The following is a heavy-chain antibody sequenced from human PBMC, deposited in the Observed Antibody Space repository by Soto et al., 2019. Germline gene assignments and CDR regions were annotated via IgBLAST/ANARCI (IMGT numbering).Heavy chain of an antibody. J-gene: IGHJ6*02. CDR2: IYYSGST. CDR3: ARGDNSDYYYGMDV. D-gene: IGHD6-25*01. CDR1: GGSISSGDYY. V-gene: IGHV4-30-4*01. Sequence: PSETLSLTCTVSGGSISSGDYYWSWIRQPPGKGLEWIGYIYYSGSTYYNPSLKSRVTISVDTSKNQFSLKLSSVTAADTAVYYCARGDNSDYYYGMDVWGQGTTVTVSS.